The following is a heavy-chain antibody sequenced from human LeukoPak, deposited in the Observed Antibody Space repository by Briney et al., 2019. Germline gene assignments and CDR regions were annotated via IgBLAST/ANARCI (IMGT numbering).Heavy chain of an antibody. CDR1: GSTFSSYA. Sequence: PGGSLRLSCAASGSTFSSYAMHWVRQAPGKGLERVAVIWYDGSNKYYADSVKGRFTISRDNSKNTLYLQMNSLRAEDTAEYYCARSAAAAFDYWGQGTLVTVSS. D-gene: IGHD6-13*01. V-gene: IGHV3-30*04. CDR3: ARSAAAAFDY. CDR2: IWYDGSNK. J-gene: IGHJ4*02.